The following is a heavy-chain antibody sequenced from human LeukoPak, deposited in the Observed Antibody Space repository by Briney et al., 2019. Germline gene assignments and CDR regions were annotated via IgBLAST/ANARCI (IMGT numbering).Heavy chain of an antibody. CDR3: AIGLDDYGNSYYYMDV. Sequence: ASVKVSCKTSGYTFTGYYIHWVRQAPGQGLEWMGWIDPNSGGSNSAQKFQGRVTMTRDTSISTAYMELSRLRSDDTAFYYCAIGLDDYGNSYYYMDVWGKGTTVTIS. J-gene: IGHJ6*03. D-gene: IGHD4-17*01. CDR1: GYTFTGYY. V-gene: IGHV1-2*02. CDR2: IDPNSGGS.